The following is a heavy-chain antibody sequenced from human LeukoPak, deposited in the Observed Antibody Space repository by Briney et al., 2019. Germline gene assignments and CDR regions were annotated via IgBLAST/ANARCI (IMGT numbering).Heavy chain of an antibody. CDR2: IDNAGSIT. J-gene: IGHJ4*02. CDR3: VRSAFHAGSGNYCDY. D-gene: IGHD3-22*01. Sequence: PGGSLRLSCAASGFTFSNYWIHWVRQAPGKGLVWVSRIDNAGSITTYADSVKGRFTISRDNAENTLYLQMNSLRVEDTAVYYCVRSAFHAGSGNYCDYWGQGTLVTVSS. CDR1: GFTFSNYW. V-gene: IGHV3-74*03.